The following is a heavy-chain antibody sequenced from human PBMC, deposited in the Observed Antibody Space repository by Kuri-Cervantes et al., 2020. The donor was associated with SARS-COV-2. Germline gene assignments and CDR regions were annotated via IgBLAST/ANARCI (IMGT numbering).Heavy chain of an antibody. CDR3: AHTIPARRRSPGDFYLYYMDV. Sequence: SVKVSCKATGGTFSNFAISWVRQAPGQGLEWMGGIIPVFGTTNNAQRLQGRVTISADEARSTVYMELSSLTFEDTAIYYCAHTIPARRRSPGDFYLYYMDVWGKGTSVTVSS. CDR1: GGTFSNFA. J-gene: IGHJ6*03. D-gene: IGHD6-6*01. CDR2: IIPVFGTT. V-gene: IGHV1-69*13.